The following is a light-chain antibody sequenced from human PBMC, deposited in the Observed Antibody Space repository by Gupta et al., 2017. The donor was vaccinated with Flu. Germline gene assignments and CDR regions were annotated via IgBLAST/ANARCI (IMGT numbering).Light chain of an antibody. J-gene: IGKJ5*01. CDR1: QSVSSSY. CDR3: LQYGSSPIT. CDR2: CAS. V-gene: IGKV3-20*01. Sequence: EMVLTQSPGTLSLPRGGRATLSCRARQSVSSSYLDWYQQKPGQAPRLLIYCASSRATGIPDRFSGSGSGTDFTLTIIRLVAGDFAVYYCLQYGSSPITFGQGTRLEIK.